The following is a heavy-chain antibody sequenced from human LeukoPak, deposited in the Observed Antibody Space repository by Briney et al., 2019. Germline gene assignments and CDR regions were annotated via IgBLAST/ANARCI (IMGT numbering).Heavy chain of an antibody. CDR3: ARDGSGGRHYYYGMDV. J-gene: IGHJ6*02. Sequence: PGGSLRLSCAASGFTFSSYWMNWVRQAPGKGLEWVSSISSSSSYIYYADSVKGRFTISRDNAKNSLYLQMNSLRAEDTAVYYCARDGSGGRHYYYGMDVWGQGTTVTVSS. V-gene: IGHV3-21*01. CDR2: ISSSSSYI. CDR1: GFTFSSYW. D-gene: IGHD2-15*01.